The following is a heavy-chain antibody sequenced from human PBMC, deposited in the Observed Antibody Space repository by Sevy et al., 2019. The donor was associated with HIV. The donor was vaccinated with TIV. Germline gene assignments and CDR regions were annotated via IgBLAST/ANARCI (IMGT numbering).Heavy chain of an antibody. Sequence: GGSLRLSCAASGITFSSAWMSWVRLVPGKGLEWLGRIKSETDDGAADYAAAVKGRFTISRDDSKETLYLQLNSLKTEDTAVYYCTADLGFYSSKWGQGTLVTVSS. CDR3: TADLGFYSSK. CDR1: GITFSSAW. V-gene: IGHV3-15*01. D-gene: IGHD4-4*01. CDR2: IKSETDDGAA. J-gene: IGHJ4*02.